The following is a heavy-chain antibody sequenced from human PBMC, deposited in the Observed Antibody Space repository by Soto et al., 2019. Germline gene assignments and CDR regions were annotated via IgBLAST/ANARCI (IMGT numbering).Heavy chain of an antibody. D-gene: IGHD3-3*01. Sequence: ASVKVSCKASGYTFTNSGISWVRQAPGQGLEWMGWISTDNGNTNYAQHLQGRVSMTTDTSTSTAYMDLRSLRSDDTAVYYCARDFLGFWSGYWGFDYWGQGTLVTVSS. CDR3: ARDFLGFWSGYWGFDY. CDR1: GYTFTNSG. CDR2: ISTDNGNT. V-gene: IGHV1-18*01. J-gene: IGHJ4*02.